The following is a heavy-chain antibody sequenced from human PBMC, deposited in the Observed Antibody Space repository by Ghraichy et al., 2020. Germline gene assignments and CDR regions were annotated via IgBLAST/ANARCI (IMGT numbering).Heavy chain of an antibody. V-gene: IGHV3-23*01. Sequence: GESLNISCAASGFTFSSYAMSWVRQAPGKGLEWVSAISGSGGSTYYADSVKGRFTISRDNSKNTLYLQMNSLRAEDTAVYYCAKVGEAVPAAQWLVHLIYFDYWGQGTLVTVSS. D-gene: IGHD6-19*01. CDR1: GFTFSSYA. J-gene: IGHJ4*02. CDR3: AKVGEAVPAAQWLVHLIYFDY. CDR2: ISGSGGST.